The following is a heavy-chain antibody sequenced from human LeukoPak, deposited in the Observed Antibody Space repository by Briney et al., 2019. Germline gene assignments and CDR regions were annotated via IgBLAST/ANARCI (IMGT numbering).Heavy chain of an antibody. CDR2: MYYTGST. Sequence: SETLSLTCTVSGDSIGSYYWSWIRQPPGKGLEYIGYMYYTGSTNYNPSLKSRVTISVDTSKNQFSLKLSSVTAADTAVYYCARDKRVAVAGTYIYYYYMDVWGNGTTVTISS. CDR3: ARDKRVAVAGTYIYYYYMDV. CDR1: GDSIGSYY. D-gene: IGHD6-19*01. V-gene: IGHV4-59*12. J-gene: IGHJ6*03.